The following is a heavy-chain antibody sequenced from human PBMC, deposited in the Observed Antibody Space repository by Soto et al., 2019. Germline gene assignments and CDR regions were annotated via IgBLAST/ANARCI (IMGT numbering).Heavy chain of an antibody. CDR1: GGSISSYY. J-gene: IGHJ6*02. CDR2: IYYSGST. V-gene: IGHV4-59*01. D-gene: IGHD3-16*01. Sequence: PSETLSLTCTVSGGSISSYYWSWIRQPPGKGLEWIGYIYYSGSTNYNPSLKSRVTISVDTSKNQFSLKLSSVTAAGTAVYYCARDGGAYYYYGMDVWGQGTTVTVSS. CDR3: ARDGGAYYYYGMDV.